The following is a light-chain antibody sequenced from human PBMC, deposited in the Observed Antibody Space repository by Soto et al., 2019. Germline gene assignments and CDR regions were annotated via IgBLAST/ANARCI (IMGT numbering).Light chain of an antibody. J-gene: IGLJ3*02. CDR1: RSDVAGYNY. Sequence: QSVLTQPASVSGSPGQSITISCTGTRSDVAGYNYVSWYQQHPGKAPKLMIYEVSDRPSGVSNRFSGYKSGNTASLTISGRQAEDEADYYCSSYTTSSTWVFGGGTKLTVL. CDR3: SSYTTSSTWV. V-gene: IGLV2-14*01. CDR2: EVS.